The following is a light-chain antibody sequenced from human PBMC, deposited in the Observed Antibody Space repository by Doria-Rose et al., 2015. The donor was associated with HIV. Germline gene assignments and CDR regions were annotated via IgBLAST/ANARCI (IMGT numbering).Light chain of an antibody. CDR2: AAS. CDR3: QQYGTSRGT. J-gene: IGKJ5*01. Sequence: TQSPGTLSLSPGERATLSRRASQRVKSSYLAWYQQKPGQAPRLLIYAASTRATGIPDRFSGSGPGTDFTLTISRLEPEDVAVYYCQQYGTSRGTFGQGTRLEIK. CDR1: QRVKSSY. V-gene: IGKV3-20*01.